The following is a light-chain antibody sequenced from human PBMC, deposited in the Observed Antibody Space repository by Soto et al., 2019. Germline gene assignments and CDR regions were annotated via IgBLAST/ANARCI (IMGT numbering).Light chain of an antibody. Sequence: ESVLTQSPGTLSMSPGERATLSCRASQSVSSSYLAWYQQKPGQAPRLLIYGASSRATGIPDRFSGSGSGTDFTLTSSRLDPEDFAVYYCQQYGSSPFTFGPGTKVDIK. CDR3: QQYGSSPFT. J-gene: IGKJ3*01. V-gene: IGKV3-20*01. CDR2: GAS. CDR1: QSVSSSY.